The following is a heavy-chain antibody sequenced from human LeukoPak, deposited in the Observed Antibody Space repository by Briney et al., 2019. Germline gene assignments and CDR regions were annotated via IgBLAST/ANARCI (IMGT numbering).Heavy chain of an antibody. Sequence: PGGSLKLSCAASGFTFSGSAMHWVRQASGKGLEWVGRIRSKANSYATAYAASVKGRFTISRDDSKNTAYLQMNSLKTEDTAVYYCISSYGPNDAFDIWGQGTMVTVSS. V-gene: IGHV3-73*01. CDR2: IRSKANSYAT. J-gene: IGHJ3*02. CDR1: GFTFSGSA. D-gene: IGHD5-18*01. CDR3: ISSYGPNDAFDI.